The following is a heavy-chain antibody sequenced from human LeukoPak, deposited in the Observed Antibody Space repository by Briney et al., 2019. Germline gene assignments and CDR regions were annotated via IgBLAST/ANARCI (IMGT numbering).Heavy chain of an antibody. CDR1: GFTLSRYS. J-gene: IGHJ4*02. V-gene: IGHV3-48*02. CDR2: ISPISTSI. Sequence: GGSLRLSCAASGFTLSRYSMKWVRQARGKGVEGVSYISPISTSIHYADSVKGRFTLSTDNPKNSLYLQMNSLRDEDTAVYYCARAAYNSSPDYWGQGTLVTVSS. CDR3: ARAAYNSSPDY. D-gene: IGHD6-13*01.